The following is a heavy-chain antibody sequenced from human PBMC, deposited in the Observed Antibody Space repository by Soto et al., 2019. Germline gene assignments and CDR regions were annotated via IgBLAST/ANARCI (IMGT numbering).Heavy chain of an antibody. CDR3: AADRTGTTIVDWFDP. CDR1: GFPFTSSA. V-gene: IGHV1-58*02. CDR2: IVVGSGNT. Sequence: SLKVSCKSSGFPFTSSAIQWVRQARGQRLEWIGWIVVGSGNTNYAQKFQERVTITRDMSTSTAYMELSSLRSEDTAVYYCAADRTGTTIVDWFDPWGQGTLVTVSS. D-gene: IGHD1-7*01. J-gene: IGHJ5*02.